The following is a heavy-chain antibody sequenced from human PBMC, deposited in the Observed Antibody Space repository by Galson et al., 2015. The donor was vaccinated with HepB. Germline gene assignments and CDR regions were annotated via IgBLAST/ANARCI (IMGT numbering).Heavy chain of an antibody. V-gene: IGHV3-15*01. J-gene: IGHJ3*01. Sequence: SLRLSCAASGFSFSNAWMSWVRQAPGKGLEWVGRIKSKTDGGTTDCAAPVRGRLTISRDDSRNMLYLQMNSPKTADTAVYYCTTVKSSWKPVDLWGQGTMVTVSS. CDR2: IKSKTDGGTT. CDR1: GFSFSNAW. CDR3: TTVKSSWKPVDL. D-gene: IGHD6-13*01.